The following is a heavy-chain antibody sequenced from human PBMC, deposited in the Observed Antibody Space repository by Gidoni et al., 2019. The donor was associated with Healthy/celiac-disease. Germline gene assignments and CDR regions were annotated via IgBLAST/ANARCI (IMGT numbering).Heavy chain of an antibody. CDR3: TTDPGDVVRGVLYYYGMDV. D-gene: IGHD3-10*01. CDR1: GFTFSNAW. Sequence: EVQLVESGGGLVKPGGSLRLSCAASGFTFSNAWMSWVRQAPGKGLEWVGRIKSKTDGGTTDYAAPVKGRFTISRDDSKNTLYLQMNSLKTEDTAVYYCTTDPGDVVRGVLYYYGMDVWGQGTTVTVSS. V-gene: IGHV3-15*01. J-gene: IGHJ6*02. CDR2: IKSKTDGGTT.